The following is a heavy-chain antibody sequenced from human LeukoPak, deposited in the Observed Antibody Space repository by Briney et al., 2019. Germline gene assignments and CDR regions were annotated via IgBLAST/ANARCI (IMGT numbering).Heavy chain of an antibody. D-gene: IGHD3-16*01. Sequence: ASVKVSCKASGYTFISYGLSWVRQAPGQGLEWMGWISAYNGNTDYAQKVQDRVTMTTDTSTSTVYMELMSLRSDDTAVYYCVSERQVGPGVTFSFWGQGTLVTVSS. J-gene: IGHJ4*02. CDR2: ISAYNGNT. CDR3: VSERQVGPGVTFSF. CDR1: GYTFISYG. V-gene: IGHV1-18*01.